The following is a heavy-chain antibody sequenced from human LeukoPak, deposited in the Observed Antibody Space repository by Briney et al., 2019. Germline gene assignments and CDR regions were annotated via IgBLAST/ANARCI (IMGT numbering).Heavy chain of an antibody. J-gene: IGHJ4*02. D-gene: IGHD6-13*01. CDR3: ARPNHAISIAADRTLDY. CDR1: AYTFTGYY. CDR2: INPNSGGT. Sequence: ASVKVSCKASAYTFTGYYMHWVRQAPGQGLEWTGWINPNSGGTNYAQKFQGRVTMTRDTSISTAYMELSRLRSDDTAVYYCARPNHAISIAADRTLDYWGQGTLVTVSS. V-gene: IGHV1-2*02.